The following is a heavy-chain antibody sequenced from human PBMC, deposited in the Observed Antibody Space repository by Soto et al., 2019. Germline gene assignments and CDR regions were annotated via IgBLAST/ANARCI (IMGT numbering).Heavy chain of an antibody. J-gene: IGHJ5*02. CDR1: GGTFSSYA. V-gene: IGHV1-69*13. CDR2: IIPIFGTA. Sequence: RASVKVSCKASGGTFSSYAISWVRQAPGQGLEWMGGIIPIFGTANYAQKFQGRVTITADESTSTAYMELSSLRSEDTAVYYCASSAIFGDIMRDWFDPWGQGTLVTVSS. D-gene: IGHD3-3*01. CDR3: ASSAIFGDIMRDWFDP.